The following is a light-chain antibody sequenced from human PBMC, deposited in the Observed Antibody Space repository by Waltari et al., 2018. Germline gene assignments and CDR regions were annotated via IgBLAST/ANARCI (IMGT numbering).Light chain of an antibody. CDR3: QQYSSYSWT. CDR2: KTS. Sequence: DIRMTQSPSTLSASVGDRVTIPCRASQSISSWLALYQQKPGKAPKLLIYKTSSLESGVPSRFSGSGSGTEFTLTISSLQPDDFATYYCQQYSSYSWTFGQGTKVEIK. V-gene: IGKV1-5*03. J-gene: IGKJ1*01. CDR1: QSISSW.